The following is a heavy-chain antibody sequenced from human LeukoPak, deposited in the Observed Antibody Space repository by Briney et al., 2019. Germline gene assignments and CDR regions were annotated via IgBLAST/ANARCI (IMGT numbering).Heavy chain of an antibody. CDR3: ARGLSGARATNDY. J-gene: IGHJ4*02. V-gene: IGHV4-34*01. CDR1: GGSFSGYY. CDR2: INHSGST. Sequence: PSETLCLTCAVYGGSFSGYYWSWIRQPPGKGLEWIGDINHSGSTNYNPSLKSRVTISVDTSKNQFSLKLSSVTAADTAVYYCARGLSGARATNDYWGQGTLVTVSS. D-gene: IGHD1-26*01.